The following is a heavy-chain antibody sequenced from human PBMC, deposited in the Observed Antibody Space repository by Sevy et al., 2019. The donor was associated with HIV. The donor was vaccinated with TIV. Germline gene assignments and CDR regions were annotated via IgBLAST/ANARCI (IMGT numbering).Heavy chain of an antibody. J-gene: IGHJ4*01. CDR1: GFSFSSYA. D-gene: IGHD3-10*01. Sequence: GGYLRLSCAASGFSFSSYAMSCVRQAPGKGLEWVSGISGSGITTYYADSVKGRFTISRDNSKNTLHLQMNSLRADDTAVYYCARVAGSGTYYSGDFDYWGHRTLVTVSS. CDR2: ISGSGITT. CDR3: ARVAGSGTYYSGDFDY. V-gene: IGHV3-23*01.